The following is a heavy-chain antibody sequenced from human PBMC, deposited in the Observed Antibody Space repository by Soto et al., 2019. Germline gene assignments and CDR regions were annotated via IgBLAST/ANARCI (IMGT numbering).Heavy chain of an antibody. D-gene: IGHD2-2*01. CDR3: AKGSLYCTSISCYEY. Sequence: EVQLLESGGGLVQPGGSLRLSCAASGSTFSTYALSWVRQAPGRGLEWVSAISGSSGNTYYTDSVKGRFTISRDISKNTRYLQMNSLRAEDTAVYYCAKGSLYCTSISCYEYWGQGTLVTVSS. CDR2: ISGSSGNT. V-gene: IGHV3-23*01. CDR1: GSTFSTYA. J-gene: IGHJ4*02.